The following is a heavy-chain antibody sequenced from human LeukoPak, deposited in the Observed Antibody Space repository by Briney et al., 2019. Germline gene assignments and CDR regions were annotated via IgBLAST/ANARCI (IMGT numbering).Heavy chain of an antibody. Sequence: GGSLRLSCAASGFTFSSYAMSWVRQAPGKGLEWVSAISGSGGSTYYANSVKGRFTNSRDNSKNTLYLQMNSLRAEDTAVYYCARDLAAGTEFAFDIWGQGTMVTVSS. J-gene: IGHJ3*02. CDR2: ISGSGGST. CDR1: GFTFSSYA. V-gene: IGHV3-23*01. D-gene: IGHD6-13*01. CDR3: ARDLAAGTEFAFDI.